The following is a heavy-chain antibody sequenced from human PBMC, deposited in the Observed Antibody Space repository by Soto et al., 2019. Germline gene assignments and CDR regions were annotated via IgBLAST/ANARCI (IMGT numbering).Heavy chain of an antibody. V-gene: IGHV3-30*03. D-gene: IGHD6-13*01. CDR2: ISYDGSNK. J-gene: IGHJ4*02. Sequence: QVQLVESGGGVVQPGRSLRLSCAASGFTFSSYGMHWVRQAPGKGLEWVAVISYDGSNKYYADSVKGRFTIARDNSKNALDLQMNSQRAEDTAVYYCASYYSGSRQFKVNFDYWGQGTLVTVSS. CDR3: ASYYSGSRQFKVNFDY. CDR1: GFTFSSYG.